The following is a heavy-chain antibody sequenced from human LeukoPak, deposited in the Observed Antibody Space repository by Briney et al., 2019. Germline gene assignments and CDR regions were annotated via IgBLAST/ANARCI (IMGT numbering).Heavy chain of an antibody. D-gene: IGHD5-12*01. CDR1: GGSISSGNW. CDR3: ASSDGQPPRFDSSYDVFDY. CDR2: IYHSGRT. J-gene: IGHJ4*02. Sequence: SGTLSRTCAVSGGSISSGNWWSWVRQPPGKGLERIGEIYHSGRTNYNPSLKSRVTISLDKSKNQFSLNLSSVTAADTALYFCASSDGQPPRFDSSYDVFDYWGQGTLVTVSS. V-gene: IGHV4-4*02.